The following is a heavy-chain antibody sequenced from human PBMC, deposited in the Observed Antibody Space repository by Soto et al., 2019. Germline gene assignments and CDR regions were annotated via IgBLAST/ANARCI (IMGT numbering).Heavy chain of an antibody. CDR3: ARDLPPSGGRRSPPTGAFED. Sequence: QVQLQESGPGLVRSSETLSLTCSVSGGSFTGDYWSWIPQPAGKGLQWIGRVFGNGAGTPISNSLLKARARMSAVPTTRQFSLTLTSVTAADTAVYYCARDLPPSGGRRSPPTGAFEDWGQGIMVTVSS. CDR2: VFGNGAGTP. V-gene: IGHV4-4*07. D-gene: IGHD2-8*02. CDR1: GGSFTGDY. J-gene: IGHJ4*02.